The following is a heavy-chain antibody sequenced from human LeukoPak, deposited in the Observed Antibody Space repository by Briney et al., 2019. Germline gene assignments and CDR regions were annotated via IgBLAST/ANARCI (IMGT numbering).Heavy chain of an antibody. D-gene: IGHD3-22*01. Sequence: GGSLRLSCAASGFSFSRYWMHWVRQAPGKGLVWVSRMNSDGSSTNYADSVKGRFTISRDNSKNTLYLQMNSLRAEDTAVYYCARELPYYYDSSGYGGYDYWGQGTLVTVSS. V-gene: IGHV3-74*01. CDR1: GFSFSRYW. CDR2: MNSDGSST. CDR3: ARELPYYYDSSGYGGYDY. J-gene: IGHJ4*02.